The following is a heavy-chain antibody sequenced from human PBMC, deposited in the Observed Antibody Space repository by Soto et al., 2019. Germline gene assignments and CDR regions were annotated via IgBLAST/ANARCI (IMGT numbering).Heavy chain of an antibody. CDR1: GGSISSGGYY. CDR3: ARDKGGYGDFDY. D-gene: IGHD4-17*01. V-gene: IGHV4-31*03. CDR2: IYYSGTT. Sequence: SETLSLTCTVSGGSISSGGYYWSWIRQHPGKGLEWIGYIYYSGTTYYNPSLKSRVTISVDTSKNQFSLKLSSVTAADTAVYYCARDKGGYGDFDYWGQGTRVTVSS. J-gene: IGHJ4*02.